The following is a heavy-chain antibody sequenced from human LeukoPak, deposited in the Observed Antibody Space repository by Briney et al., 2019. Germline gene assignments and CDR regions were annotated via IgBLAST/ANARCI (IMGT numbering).Heavy chain of an antibody. CDR3: AKDLVGATGY. V-gene: IGHV3-23*01. CDR2: ISGSGGST. D-gene: IGHD1-26*01. J-gene: IGHJ4*02. Sequence: GGSLRLSCAASGFTFSSYAMSWVRQAPGKGLEWVSAISGSGGSTYCADSVKGRFTISRDNSKNTLYLQMNSLRAEDTAAYYCAKDLVGATGYWSQGTLVTVSS. CDR1: GFTFSSYA.